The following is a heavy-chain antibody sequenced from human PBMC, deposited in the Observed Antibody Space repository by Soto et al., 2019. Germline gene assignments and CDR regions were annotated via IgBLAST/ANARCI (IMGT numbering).Heavy chain of an antibody. CDR2: INPSDGST. J-gene: IGHJ4*02. D-gene: IGHD3-16*02. V-gene: IGHV1-24*01. CDR3: AASYGSGYRAFDY. Sequence: GASVKVSCKVSGYTLTELSMHWVRQAPGQGLEWMGVINPSDGSTNYAQKFQGRVTITADKSTNTAYMQLSSLRSEDTAIYYCAASYGSGYRAFDYWGQGALVTVSS. CDR1: GYTLTELS.